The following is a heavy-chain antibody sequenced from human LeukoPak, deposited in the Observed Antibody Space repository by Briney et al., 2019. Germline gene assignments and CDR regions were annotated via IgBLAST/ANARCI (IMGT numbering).Heavy chain of an antibody. CDR1: DDSLTMYY. J-gene: IGHJ4*02. CDR2: IYTSGSA. Sequence: SETLSLTCMVSDDSLTMYYWTWIRQPLGKGVGWVGHIYTSGSANYNPSLKSRVAISVDTTKNQFPLKLSSVTDADTAVYYCARDRRSYGLYDYWGQGTLVTVSS. D-gene: IGHD6-6*01. V-gene: IGHV4-4*08. CDR3: ARDRRSYGLYDY.